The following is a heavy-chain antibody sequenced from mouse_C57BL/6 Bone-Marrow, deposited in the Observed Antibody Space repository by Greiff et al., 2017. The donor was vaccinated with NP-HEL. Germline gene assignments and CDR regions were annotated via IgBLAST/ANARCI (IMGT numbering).Heavy chain of an antibody. Sequence: VQLQQPGAELVRPGSSVKLSCKASGYTFTSYWMHWVKQRPIQGLEWIGNIDPSDSETHYNQQFKDKATLTVDKSSSTAYMQLSSLTSEDSAVYYCARGGYSNYGTYWGQGTLVTVSA. D-gene: IGHD2-5*01. CDR1: GYTFTSYW. CDR3: ARGGYSNYGTY. V-gene: IGHV1-52*01. J-gene: IGHJ3*01. CDR2: IDPSDSET.